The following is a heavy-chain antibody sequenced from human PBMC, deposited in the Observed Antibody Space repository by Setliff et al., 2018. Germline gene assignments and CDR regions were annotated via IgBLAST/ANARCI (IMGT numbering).Heavy chain of an antibody. D-gene: IGHD4-4*01. Sequence: SETLSLTCALSGGSITDRNWWNWVRQPPGKGLEWIGEMYHSGNTYYNPSLKSRVTMSIDKSRNQFSLNLSSVTAADTAVYYCARGPNSNYEGAFDIWGQGTVVTVSS. CDR1: GGSITDRNW. J-gene: IGHJ3*02. V-gene: IGHV4-4*02. CDR3: ARGPNSNYEGAFDI. CDR2: MYHSGNT.